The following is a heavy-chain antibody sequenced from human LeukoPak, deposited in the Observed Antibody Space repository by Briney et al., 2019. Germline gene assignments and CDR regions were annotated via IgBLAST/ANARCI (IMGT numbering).Heavy chain of an antibody. D-gene: IGHD1-14*01. J-gene: IGHJ6*02. V-gene: IGHV3-23*01. CDR1: GFTFSSYV. Sequence: PGGSLRLSCAASGFTFSSYVMSWVRQAPGKGLEWVSSISNSGGSTYYADSVKGRFTISRDNSKNTLFLQVNSLRAEDTAVYYCAKVRTYFYHGLDVWGQGTTVTVSS. CDR3: AKVRTYFYHGLDV. CDR2: ISNSGGST.